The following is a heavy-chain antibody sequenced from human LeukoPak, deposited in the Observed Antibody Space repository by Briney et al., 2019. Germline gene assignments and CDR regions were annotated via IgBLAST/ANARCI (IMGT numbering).Heavy chain of an antibody. Sequence: GGSLRLSCAASGFTFSTYSMNWARQAPGKGLEWVSYISSSSRTMYYADSVKGRFTISRDNAKKSLYLQMNSLRAEDTAVYYCARDLGLYDYGGNIDYWGRGTLVTVSS. J-gene: IGHJ4*02. CDR2: ISSSSRTM. V-gene: IGHV3-48*04. CDR1: GFTFSTYS. CDR3: ARDLGLYDYGGNIDY. D-gene: IGHD4-23*01.